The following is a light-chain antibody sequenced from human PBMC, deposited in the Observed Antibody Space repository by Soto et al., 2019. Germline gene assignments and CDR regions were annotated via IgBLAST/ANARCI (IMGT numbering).Light chain of an antibody. Sequence: QSALTQPASVSGSPGQSITISCTGTSRDVGGYNYVSWYQQHPGKAPKLMIYDVSNRPPGVSNRFSGSKSGNTASLTISGLQAEDEAEYYCSSYTSSSTLVVFGGGTKVTVL. J-gene: IGLJ2*01. V-gene: IGLV2-14*01. CDR3: SSYTSSSTLVV. CDR1: SRDVGGYNY. CDR2: DVS.